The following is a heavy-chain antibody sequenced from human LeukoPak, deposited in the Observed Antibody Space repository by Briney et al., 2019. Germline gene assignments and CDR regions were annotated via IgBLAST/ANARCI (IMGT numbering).Heavy chain of an antibody. J-gene: IGHJ3*02. CDR1: GGSFSGYY. D-gene: IGHD6-19*01. CDR2: INHSGST. CDR3: ARAGAVAGGKNAFDI. V-gene: IGHV4-34*01. Sequence: SETLSLTCAVSGGSFSGYYWSWIRQPPGKGLEWIGEINHSGSTNYNPSLKSRVTISVDTSKNQFSLKLSSVTAADTAVYYCARAGAVAGGKNAFDIGGEGTMVTVSS.